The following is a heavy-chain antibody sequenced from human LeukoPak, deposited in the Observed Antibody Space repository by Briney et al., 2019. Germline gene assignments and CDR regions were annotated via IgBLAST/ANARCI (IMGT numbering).Heavy chain of an antibody. J-gene: IGHJ4*02. CDR1: GYTFTSYG. Sequence: GASVKVSCKASGYTFTSYGISWVRQAPGQGLEWMGWINPNSGGTNYAQKFQGRVTMTRDTSISTAYMELSRLRSDDTAVYYCARETLNYDFWSGPSDYWGQGTLVTVSS. D-gene: IGHD3-3*01. CDR3: ARETLNYDFWSGPSDY. CDR2: INPNSGGT. V-gene: IGHV1-2*02.